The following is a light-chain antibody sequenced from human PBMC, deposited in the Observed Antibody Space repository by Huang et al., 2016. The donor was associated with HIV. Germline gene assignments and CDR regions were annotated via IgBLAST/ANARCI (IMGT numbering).Light chain of an antibody. Sequence: DVVLTQSPLSLPVNLGQPASISCKSSHSLLHSDGNTYLNWFLQRPGRSPRRLIYKVSNRDFGVPARYSGSGSGADFTLTISRVEADDIGVYYCMQGTHWPQTFGQGTKVEVK. J-gene: IGKJ1*01. V-gene: IGKV2-30*02. CDR2: KVS. CDR3: MQGTHWPQT. CDR1: HSLLHSDGNTY.